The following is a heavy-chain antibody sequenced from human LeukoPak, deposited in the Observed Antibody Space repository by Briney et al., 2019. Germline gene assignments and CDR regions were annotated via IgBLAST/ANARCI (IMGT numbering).Heavy chain of an antibody. CDR3: ARDRPPRYSYGYFPYYFDY. CDR1: GFTFSIYG. CDR2: IRYDESKK. J-gene: IGHJ4*02. D-gene: IGHD5-18*01. Sequence: GGSLRLSCAVSGFTFSIYGMDWVRQAPGKGLEWVAYIRYDESKKYYADSVKGRFTISRDNSKNTLYLQMNSLRAEDTAVYYCARDRPPRYSYGYFPYYFDYWGQGTLVTVSS. V-gene: IGHV3-30*02.